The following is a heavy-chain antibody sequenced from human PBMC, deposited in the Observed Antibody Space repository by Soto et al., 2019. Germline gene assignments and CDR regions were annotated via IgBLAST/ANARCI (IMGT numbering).Heavy chain of an antibody. D-gene: IGHD2-15*01. CDR2: ISSNGGST. V-gene: IGHV3-64D*06. J-gene: IGHJ4*02. Sequence: PGGSLRLSCSASGFTFSSYAMHWVRQAPGKGLEYVSAISSNGGSTYYADSVKGRFTISRDNSKTTLYLQMSSLRAEDTAVYYCVKGVVRVVPDLDYWGQGTLVTVSS. CDR1: GFTFSSYA. CDR3: VKGVVRVVPDLDY.